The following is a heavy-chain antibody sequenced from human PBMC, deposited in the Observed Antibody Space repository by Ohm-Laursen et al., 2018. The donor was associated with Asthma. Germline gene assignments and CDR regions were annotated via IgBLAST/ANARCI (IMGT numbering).Heavy chain of an antibody. D-gene: IGHD2-2*01. J-gene: IGHJ5*02. Sequence: SQTLSLTCTVSGRPITSGAYYWTWIRQHPGKGLEYVGCIYHTGKTYYNPSLQSRLTLSVDTSKNHFSLKLSSVTAADTAVYYCARGVYQLPPGSWGQGTLVTVSS. CDR1: GRPITSGAYY. CDR2: IYHTGKT. V-gene: IGHV4-31*03. CDR3: ARGVYQLPPGS.